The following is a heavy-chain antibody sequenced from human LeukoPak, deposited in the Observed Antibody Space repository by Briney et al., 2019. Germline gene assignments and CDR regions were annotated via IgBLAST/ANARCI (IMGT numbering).Heavy chain of an antibody. J-gene: IGHJ6*04. D-gene: IGHD3-10*01. CDR2: ISGGGGDT. V-gene: IGHV3-23*01. CDR3: AKDKYPYYDGSGSYYYGLDV. Sequence: PGGSLRLSCAASGLSFSNYAMSWVRQAPGKGLEWVSSISGGGGDTNYADSVKGRLTISRDNSKSTLYLQMNSLRAEDTAIYYCAKDKYPYYDGSGSYYYGLDVWGKGTTVTVSS. CDR1: GLSFSNYA.